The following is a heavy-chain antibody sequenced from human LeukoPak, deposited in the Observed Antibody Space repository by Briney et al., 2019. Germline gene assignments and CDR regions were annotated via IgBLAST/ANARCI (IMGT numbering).Heavy chain of an antibody. J-gene: IGHJ4*02. D-gene: IGHD3-10*01. CDR2: IYPGGSDT. CDR3: ARRGDYYGSGTYDFDY. V-gene: IGHV5-51*01. Sequence: GESLKISCKGSGYTFTNYWIGWVRQMPGKGLEWMGIIYPGGSDTRYSPSFQGQVTISADKSINTAYLQWSSLKASDTAMYYCARRGDYYGSGTYDFDYWGQGTLVTVSS. CDR1: GYTFTNYW.